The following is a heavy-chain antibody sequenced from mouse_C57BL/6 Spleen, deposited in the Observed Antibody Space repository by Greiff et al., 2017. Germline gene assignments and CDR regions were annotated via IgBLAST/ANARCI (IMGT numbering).Heavy chain of an antibody. J-gene: IGHJ2*01. CDR1: GYTFTSYT. CDR3: ARSYYGSSPYFDY. D-gene: IGHD1-1*01. Sequence: VQLVESGAELARPGASVKMSCKASGYTFTSYTMHWVKQRPGQGLEWIGYINPSSGYTKYNQKFKDKATLTADKSSSTAYMQLSSLTSEDSAVYYCARSYYGSSPYFDYWGQGTTLTVSS. CDR2: INPSSGYT. V-gene: IGHV1-4*01.